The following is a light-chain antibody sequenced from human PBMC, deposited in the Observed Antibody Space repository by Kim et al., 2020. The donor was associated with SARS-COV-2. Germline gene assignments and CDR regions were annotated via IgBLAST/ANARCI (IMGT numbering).Light chain of an antibody. CDR3: NSRDSNYNLV. V-gene: IGLV3-19*01. CDR2: GKN. CDR1: SLRSYY. Sequence: SSELTQDPAVSVALGQTVRITCQGDSLRSYYATWSQQTPGQAPILFIYGKNNRPSGLPDLFSGSSSGNTASLTITGTQAGDEADYYCNSRDSNYNLVFGG. J-gene: IGLJ2*01.